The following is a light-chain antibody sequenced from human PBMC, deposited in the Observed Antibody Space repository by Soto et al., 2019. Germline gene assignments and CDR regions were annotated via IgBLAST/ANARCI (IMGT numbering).Light chain of an antibody. CDR3: QHAET. J-gene: IGKJ1*01. V-gene: IGKV3-20*01. CDR1: QSVSSSS. CDR2: GAS. Sequence: EIVLTQSPGTLSLSPGERATLSCRASQSVSSSSLAWYQQKPGQAPRLLIYGASSRATGIPDRFSGSGSGTDFTLTISRLEPEDFAVYYCQHAETFCQGTKVDIK.